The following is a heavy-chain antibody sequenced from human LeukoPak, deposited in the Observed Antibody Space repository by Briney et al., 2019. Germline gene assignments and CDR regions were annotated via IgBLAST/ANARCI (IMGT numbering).Heavy chain of an antibody. Sequence: PGGSLRLSCAASGFTFSSYAMHWVRQAPGKGLEWVAVISYDGSNKYYADSVKGRFTISRDNSKNTLYLQMNSLRAEDTAVYYCARDPTGDLKRNFGASKPLESGWFDPWGQGTLVTVSS. V-gene: IGHV3-30*04. CDR3: ARDPTGDLKRNFGASKPLESGWFDP. CDR2: ISYDGSNK. D-gene: IGHD3-3*01. CDR1: GFTFSSYA. J-gene: IGHJ5*02.